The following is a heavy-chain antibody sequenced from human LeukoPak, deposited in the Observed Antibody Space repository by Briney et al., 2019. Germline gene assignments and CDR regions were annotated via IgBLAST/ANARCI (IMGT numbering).Heavy chain of an antibody. CDR2: ISGSGGST. D-gene: IGHD3-10*01. CDR1: GFTFSNYA. V-gene: IGHV3-23*01. Sequence: LAGGSLRLSCAASGFTFSNYAMTWCRQAPGKGLEWVSAISGSGGSTYYADSVKGRFTISRDNSKNTLYLQMNSLRAEDTAVYYCAKGSFGFDYWGQGTLVTVSS. CDR3: AKGSFGFDY. J-gene: IGHJ4*02.